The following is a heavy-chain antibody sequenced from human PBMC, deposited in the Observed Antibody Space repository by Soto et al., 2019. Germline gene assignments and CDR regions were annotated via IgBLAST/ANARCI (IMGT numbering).Heavy chain of an antibody. CDR1: GGSFSGYY. D-gene: IGHD3-22*01. J-gene: IGHJ4*02. CDR3: ARSYGDHYYDSGGYYQFDY. Sequence: SETLSLTCAVYGGSFSGYYWSWIRQPPGKGLEWIGEINHSGSTNYNPSLKSRVTISVDTSKNQFSLKLSSVTAADTAVYYCARSYGDHYYDSGGYYQFDYWGQGTLVTVSS. CDR2: INHSGST. V-gene: IGHV4-34*01.